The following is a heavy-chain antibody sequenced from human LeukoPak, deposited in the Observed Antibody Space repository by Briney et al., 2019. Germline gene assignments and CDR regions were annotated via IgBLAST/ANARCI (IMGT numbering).Heavy chain of an antibody. J-gene: IGHJ4*02. D-gene: IGHD1-26*01. Sequence: GGSLRLSCLTSGFTLSTNAMSWVRQAPGKGLEWVSAISGSGGSTYYADSVKGRFTISRDNSKNTLYLQMNSLRAEDTAVYYCAKDPSTLVGATNLDYWGQGTLVTVSS. V-gene: IGHV3-23*01. CDR3: AKDPSTLVGATNLDY. CDR1: GFTLSTNA. CDR2: ISGSGGST.